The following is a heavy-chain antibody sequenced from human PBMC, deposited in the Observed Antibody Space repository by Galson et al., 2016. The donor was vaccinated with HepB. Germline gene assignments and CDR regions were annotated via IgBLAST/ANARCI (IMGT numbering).Heavy chain of an antibody. Sequence: QSGAEVKKPGESLKITCKGSGYTFTNYWIGWVRQMSGKGLEWMGSIYPGDSDTKYSQSFTGKVTISADKSISTASLKWSSLKASDTAIYYCARQEREVDSVVMIFLRWGQGTLVTVSS. D-gene: IGHD3-9*01. J-gene: IGHJ4*02. CDR2: IYPGDSDT. CDR3: ARQEREVDSVVMIFLR. CDR1: GYTFTNYW. V-gene: IGHV5-51*01.